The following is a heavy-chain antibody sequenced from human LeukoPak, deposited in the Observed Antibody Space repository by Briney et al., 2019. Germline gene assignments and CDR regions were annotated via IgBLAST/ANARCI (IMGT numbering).Heavy chain of an antibody. CDR3: ARWGGNDLHPEGFAYYFDY. V-gene: IGHV5-51*03. D-gene: IGHD1-1*01. CDR2: IYPGDSDT. CDR1: GYSFTSYW. Sequence: GESLKISCKGSGYSFTSYWIGWVRQMPGKGLEWMGIIYPGDSDTRYSPSFQGQVTISADKSISTAYLQWSSLKASDTAMYYCARWGGNDLHPEGFAYYFDYWGQGTLVTVSS. J-gene: IGHJ4*02.